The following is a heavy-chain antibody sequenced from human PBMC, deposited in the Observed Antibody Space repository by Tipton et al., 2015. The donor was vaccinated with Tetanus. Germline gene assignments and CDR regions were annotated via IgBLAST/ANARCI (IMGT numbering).Heavy chain of an antibody. D-gene: IGHD3-16*02. CDR2: INSDGSST. Sequence: SLRLSYAASGFTLSGHWMHWVRQAPGKGLVWVSRINSDGSSTSYADSVKGRFTISRDNARNMLYLQMNSLRAEDTAVYYCAKENGYNYYYYGMDVWGQGTTVTVSS. J-gene: IGHJ6*02. CDR3: AKENGYNYYYYGMDV. CDR1: GFTLSGHW. V-gene: IGHV3-74*01.